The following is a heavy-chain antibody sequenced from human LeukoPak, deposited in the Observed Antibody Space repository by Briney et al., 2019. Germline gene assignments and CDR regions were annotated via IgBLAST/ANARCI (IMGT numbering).Heavy chain of an antibody. J-gene: IGHJ4*02. CDR1: GFTFSSYW. D-gene: IGHD3-22*01. V-gene: IGHV3-7*01. CDR2: IKQDGSEK. CDR3: ARCYDSSGYYPHFDY. Sequence: GGSLRLSCAASGFTFSSYWMSWVRQAPGKGLEWVANIKQDGSEKCYVDSVKGRFTISRDNAKNSLYLQMDSLRAEDTAVYYCARCYDSSGYYPHFDYWGQGTLVTVSS.